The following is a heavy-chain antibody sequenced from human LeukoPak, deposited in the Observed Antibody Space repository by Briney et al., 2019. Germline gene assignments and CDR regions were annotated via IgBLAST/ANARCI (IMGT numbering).Heavy chain of an antibody. CDR3: ATPQSGSYYSGSFFDY. Sequence: ASVKVSCKASGGTFSSYAISWVRQAPGQGLEWMGGIIPILGTANYAQKFQGRVTITADKSTSTAYMELSSLRSEDTAVYYCATPQSGSYYSGSFFDYWGQGTLVTVSS. V-gene: IGHV1-69*10. D-gene: IGHD1-26*01. CDR2: IIPILGTA. CDR1: GGTFSSYA. J-gene: IGHJ4*02.